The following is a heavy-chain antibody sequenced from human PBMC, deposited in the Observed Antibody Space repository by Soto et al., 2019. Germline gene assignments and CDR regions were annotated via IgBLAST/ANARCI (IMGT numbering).Heavy chain of an antibody. J-gene: IGHJ3*02. CDR1: GFTFSSYS. CDR2: ISYDGSNK. CDR3: AADSGSDGYNGFDI. Sequence: GGSLRLSCAASGFTFSSYSMHWVRQAPGKGLEWVAVISYDGSNKYYADSVKGRFTISRDNSKNTLYLQMNSQRAEATAVYYGAADSGSDGYNGFDIWGQGTMVTVSS. V-gene: IGHV3-30-3*01. D-gene: IGHD5-12*01.